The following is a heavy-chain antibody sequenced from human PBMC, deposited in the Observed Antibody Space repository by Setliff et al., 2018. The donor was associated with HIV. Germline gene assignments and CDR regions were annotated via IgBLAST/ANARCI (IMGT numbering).Heavy chain of an antibody. D-gene: IGHD1-26*01. V-gene: IGHV4-34*01. J-gene: IGHJ3*02. CDR1: GGSLGGYH. CDR2: VTHSGGT. Sequence: ASETLSLTCGVYGGSLGGYHWSWIRQPPGKGLEWIGEVTHSGGTKYNPSLKSRVTIPVDTSMNQFSLKLSSVTAADTAIYYCTRDHNSGNCIRYGFDIWGQGTMVTVSS. CDR3: TRDHNSGNCIRYGFDI.